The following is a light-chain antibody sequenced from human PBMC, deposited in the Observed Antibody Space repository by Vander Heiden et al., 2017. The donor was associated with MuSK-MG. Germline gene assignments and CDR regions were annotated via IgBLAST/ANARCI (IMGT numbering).Light chain of an antibody. V-gene: IGLV2-14*01. CDR1: SSDVGGYNY. Sequence: QSALTQPALVSGSPGQSITISCTGTSSDVGGYNYVSWYQQHPGKAPKLMIYDVSNRPSGVSNRFSGSKSGNTASLTISGLQAEDEADYYCSSYTSSSTLVFGTGTKVTVL. J-gene: IGLJ1*01. CDR3: SSYTSSSTLV. CDR2: DVS.